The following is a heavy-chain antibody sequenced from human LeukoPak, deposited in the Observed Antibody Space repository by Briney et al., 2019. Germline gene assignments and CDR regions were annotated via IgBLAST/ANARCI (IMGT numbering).Heavy chain of an antibody. CDR1: GFTFSSYS. CDR3: ASHEAWELLYYFDY. D-gene: IGHD1-26*01. Sequence: PGGSLRLSCAASGFTFSSYSMNWVRQAPGKGLEWVSSISSSSSYISYADSVKGRFTISRDNAKNSLYLQMNRLRAEDTAVYYCASHEAWELLYYFDYWGQGTLVTVSS. CDR2: ISSSSSYI. J-gene: IGHJ4*02. V-gene: IGHV3-21*01.